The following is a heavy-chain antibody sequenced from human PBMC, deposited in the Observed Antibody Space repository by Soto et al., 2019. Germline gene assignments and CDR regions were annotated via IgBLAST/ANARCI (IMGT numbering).Heavy chain of an antibody. CDR2: INHSGST. CDR3: AREDSIVVAGIPYFDY. J-gene: IGHJ4*02. V-gene: IGHV4-34*01. CDR1: GGSFSGYY. Sequence: SETLSLTCAVYGGSFSGYYWSWIRQPPGKGLEWIGEINHSGSTNYNPSLKSRVTISVDTSKNQFSLKLSSVTAADTAVYYCAREDSIVVAGIPYFDYWGQGTLVTVSS. D-gene: IGHD6-19*01.